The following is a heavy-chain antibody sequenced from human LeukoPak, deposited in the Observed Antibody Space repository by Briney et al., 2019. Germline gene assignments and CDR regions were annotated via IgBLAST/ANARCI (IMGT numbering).Heavy chain of an antibody. CDR3: AKGLGGFDK. J-gene: IGHJ3*02. Sequence: GGSLRLSCAASGFTFSSYAMSWVRQAPGKGLEWVSSITNSGDSTYYADSVKGRFIISRDNSKNTLSLQMYSLRVEDTAVYYCAKGLGGFDKWGQGTMVIVSS. CDR1: GFTFSSYA. V-gene: IGHV3-23*01. D-gene: IGHD2-15*01. CDR2: ITNSGDST.